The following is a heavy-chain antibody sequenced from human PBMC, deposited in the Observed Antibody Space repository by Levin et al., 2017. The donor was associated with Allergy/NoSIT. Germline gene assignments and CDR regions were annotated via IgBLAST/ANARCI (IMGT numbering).Heavy chain of an antibody. V-gene: IGHV1-2*02. D-gene: IGHD5-24*01. Sequence: GESLKISCKASGYTFTGYYVHWVRQAPGQGLEWMGWIDPFSGDTNYAQKFQGKFTMTRDTMNTAYLELSRLRSDDTAVYYCARCPPTYKLLENPPKDSYYGLDVWGQGTTVIVSS. CDR1: GYTFTGYY. CDR2: IDPFSGDT. J-gene: IGHJ6*02. CDR3: ARCPPTYKLLENPPKDSYYGLDV.